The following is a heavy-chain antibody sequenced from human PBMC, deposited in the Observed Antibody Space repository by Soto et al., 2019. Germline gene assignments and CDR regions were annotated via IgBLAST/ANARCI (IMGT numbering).Heavy chain of an antibody. V-gene: IGHV5-51*01. Sequence: PGESLKISCQGSGYSFTTYWIGWVRQMPGKGLEWMGMIYPGDSDTRYSPSFQGQVTISADKSNSIAYLQFSSLKASDTAIYYCTRRDGYSFGLDYWGQGTPVTVSS. CDR1: GYSFTTYW. CDR3: TRRDGYSFGLDY. CDR2: IYPGDSDT. D-gene: IGHD5-18*01. J-gene: IGHJ4*02.